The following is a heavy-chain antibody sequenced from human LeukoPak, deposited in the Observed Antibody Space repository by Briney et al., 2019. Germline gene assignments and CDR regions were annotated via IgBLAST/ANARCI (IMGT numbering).Heavy chain of an antibody. J-gene: IGHJ4*02. CDR2: ISAYNGNT. D-gene: IGHD3-9*01. V-gene: IGHV1-18*01. CDR3: ARHTTYYDILTGYYRPNYFDY. Sequence: GASVKVSCKASGYTFTSYGISWVRQAPGQGLEWMGWISAYNGNTNYAQKLQGRVTMTTDTSTSTAYMELRSLRSDDTAVYYCARHTTYYDILTGYYRPNYFDYWGQGTLVTVSS. CDR1: GYTFTSYG.